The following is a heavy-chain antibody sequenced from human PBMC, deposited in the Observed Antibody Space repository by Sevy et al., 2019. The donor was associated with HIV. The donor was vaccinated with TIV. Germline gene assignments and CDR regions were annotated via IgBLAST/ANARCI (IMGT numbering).Heavy chain of an antibody. CDR1: GFTFTNYG. J-gene: IGHJ5*02. Sequence: ASVKVSCKASGFTFTNYGITWVRQAPGQGLEWMGWISNYNTNRKAPQKFHDRVTLTTDTSTSTAYLELTSLRKDATAVYDCARGISVVPTKEVWFDPWGQGTLVTVSS. CDR2: ISNYNTNR. CDR3: ARGISVVPTKEVWFDP. D-gene: IGHD5-12*01. V-gene: IGHV1-18*01.